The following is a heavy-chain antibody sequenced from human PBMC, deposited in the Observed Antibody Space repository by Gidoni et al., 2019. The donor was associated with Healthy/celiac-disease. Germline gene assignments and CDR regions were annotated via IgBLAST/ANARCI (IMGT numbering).Heavy chain of an antibody. J-gene: IGHJ6*02. CDR3: ARVRYCSGGSCYSRYYYYYGMDV. Sequence: QVQLQQWGAGLLKPSETLSLTCAVYGGSFSGYYWSWIRQPPGKGLEWIGEINHSGSTNYNPSLKSRVTISVDTSKNQFSLKLSSVTAADTAVYYCARVRYCSGGSCYSRYYYYYGMDVWGQGTTVTVSS. V-gene: IGHV4-34*01. CDR2: INHSGST. D-gene: IGHD2-15*01. CDR1: GGSFSGYY.